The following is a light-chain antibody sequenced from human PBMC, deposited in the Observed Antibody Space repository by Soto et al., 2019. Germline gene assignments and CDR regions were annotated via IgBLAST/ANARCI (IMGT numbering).Light chain of an antibody. CDR1: QSVSIL. V-gene: IGKV3-15*01. CDR3: QQHYSWQVT. J-gene: IGKJ5*01. Sequence: EIVMTRSSATLSAAPGARHTLSCRASQSVSILLAWYQQKPGQAPRRLIHGANTRATGITDRFSGSGSGTDFTLTISSLEPEDFSVYYCQQHYSWQVTLGKWTRLEIK. CDR2: GAN.